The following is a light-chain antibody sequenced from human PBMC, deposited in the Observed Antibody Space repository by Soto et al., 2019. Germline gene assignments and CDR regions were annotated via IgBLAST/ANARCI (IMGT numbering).Light chain of an antibody. CDR3: GTWDSSLSAVV. Sequence: QSVLTQPPSVSAAPGQKVTISCSGSSSNIGNNYVSWYQQLPGTAPKLLIYENNKRPSGIPDRFSGSKSGTSATLGITGLQTGDEADYHCGTWDSSLSAVVFGTGTKLTVL. CDR2: ENN. CDR1: SSNIGNNY. V-gene: IGLV1-51*02. J-gene: IGLJ1*01.